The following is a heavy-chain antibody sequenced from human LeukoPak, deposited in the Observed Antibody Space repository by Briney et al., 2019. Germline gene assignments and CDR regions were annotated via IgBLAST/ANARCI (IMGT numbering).Heavy chain of an antibody. Sequence: SETLSLTCSVSGDSVNDKNYYWGWIRQPPGKGLEWIGTGSIYYNPSLQTRVTISLDTSRNQFSLRLTSVTAADTAVYYCARVLGIGVAGTDWFDPWVQGILVTVSS. CDR2: GSI. D-gene: IGHD6-19*01. V-gene: IGHV4-39*07. J-gene: IGHJ5*02. CDR1: GDSVNDKNYY. CDR3: ARVLGIGVAGTDWFDP.